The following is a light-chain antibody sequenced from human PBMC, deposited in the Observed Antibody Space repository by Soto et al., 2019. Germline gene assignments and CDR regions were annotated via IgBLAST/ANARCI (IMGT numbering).Light chain of an antibody. J-gene: IGKJ1*01. CDR2: LAS. Sequence: DIVMTQSPLSLPVTPGEPASISCKSSQSLLHSNGYNYLHWYLQKPGQSPQLLISLASNRASGVADRFSGSGSGTDFTLKISRVEAEDVGIYYCMQALRTPPTFGQGTKVEIK. V-gene: IGKV2-28*01. CDR3: MQALRTPPT. CDR1: QSLLHSNGYNY.